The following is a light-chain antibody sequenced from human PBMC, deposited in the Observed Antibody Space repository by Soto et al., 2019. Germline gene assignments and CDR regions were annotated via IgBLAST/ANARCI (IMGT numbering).Light chain of an antibody. CDR1: QDISRY. CDR3: QQLNTYPLFT. J-gene: IGKJ3*01. V-gene: IGKV1-9*01. CDR2: AAS. Sequence: DIQLTQSPSFLSASVGDRVTITCRASQDISRYLAWYQQKAGKAPKLLIYAASTLQKGVPSRFSGSGSGTEFTLTISSLQPDDLATYYCQQLNTYPLFTFGPGTEVDI.